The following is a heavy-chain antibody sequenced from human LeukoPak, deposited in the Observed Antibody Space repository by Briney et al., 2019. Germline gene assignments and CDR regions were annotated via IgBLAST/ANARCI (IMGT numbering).Heavy chain of an antibody. CDR1: ADSINSYY. D-gene: IGHD3-22*01. Sequence: SETLPLICSVSADSINSYYWSWFRQPPGKGLEWIGYSFYSGSTNYNPSLKSRVTISVDTSKKHFPLKLSSVTAADTAVYYCERQYGSSGSPLDYWGQGALVTVSS. CDR2: SFYSGST. CDR3: ERQYGSSGSPLDY. V-gene: IGHV4-59*01. J-gene: IGHJ4*02.